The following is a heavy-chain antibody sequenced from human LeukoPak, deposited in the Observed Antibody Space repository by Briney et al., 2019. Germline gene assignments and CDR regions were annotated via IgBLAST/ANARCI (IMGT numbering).Heavy chain of an antibody. CDR3: ARGGPEGFDP. V-gene: IGHV3-13*05. Sequence: GGSLRLSCAASGFTFSSYDMHWVRQPAGKGLEWVSGIGKGGDPYYAGSVKGRCTISRENAKNSLYLQMNSLRAGDTAVYYCARGGPEGFDPWGQGTLVTVSS. CDR1: GFTFSSYD. J-gene: IGHJ5*02. CDR2: IGKGGDP.